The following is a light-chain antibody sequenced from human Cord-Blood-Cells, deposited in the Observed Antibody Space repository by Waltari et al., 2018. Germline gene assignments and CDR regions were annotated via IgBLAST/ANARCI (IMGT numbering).Light chain of an antibody. CDR2: DAS. J-gene: IGKJ4*01. Sequence: DIVLTRSPATLSLSSGERATLSCRASQSVSSYLAWYQQKPGQAPRLLIYDASNRATGIPARFSGSGSGTDFTLTISSLEPEDFAVYYCQQRSNWPPLTFGGGTKVEIK. V-gene: IGKV3-11*01. CDR1: QSVSSY. CDR3: QQRSNWPPLT.